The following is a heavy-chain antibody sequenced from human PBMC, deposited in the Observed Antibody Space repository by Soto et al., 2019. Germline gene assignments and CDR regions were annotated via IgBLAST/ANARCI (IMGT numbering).Heavy chain of an antibody. Sequence: GGSLRLSCATSGFTFSSYGMHWVRQAPGKGLEWVAVIWNDGSNKYYADSVKGRFTISRDNSKNTLYLQMNSLRAEDTAVYYCARDRVQWYPDVGAMEGNYYYGMDVWGQGTTVTVSS. V-gene: IGHV3-33*01. CDR3: ARDRVQWYPDVGAMEGNYYYGMDV. CDR1: GFTFSSYG. D-gene: IGHD1-26*01. CDR2: IWNDGSNK. J-gene: IGHJ6*02.